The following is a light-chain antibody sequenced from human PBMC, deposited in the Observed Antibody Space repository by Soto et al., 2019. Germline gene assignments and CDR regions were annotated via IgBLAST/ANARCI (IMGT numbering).Light chain of an antibody. J-gene: IGLJ2*01. Sequence: QSALTQPASVSGSPGQSITISCTGSSTDVGAYHLVSWYQHLPGKVPQLIIYETTKRPSRVSNRFSGSKSGNTASLTISGLQAEDEADYYCASHAGRKNIIFGGGTKVTVL. CDR1: STDVGAYHL. CDR2: ETT. CDR3: ASHAGRKNII. V-gene: IGLV2-23*01.